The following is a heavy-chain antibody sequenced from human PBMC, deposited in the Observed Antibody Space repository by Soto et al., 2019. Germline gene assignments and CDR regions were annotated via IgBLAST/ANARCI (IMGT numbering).Heavy chain of an antibody. V-gene: IGHV1-69*06. J-gene: IGHJ5*02. CDR3: ARAPIAAPRGWFDP. D-gene: IGHD6-6*01. CDR1: GGTVSSYA. Sequence: QVQLVQSGAEVKKPGSSVKVSCKASGGTVSSYAISWVRQAPGQGLEWMGGIIPIFGTANYAQKFQGRGTITADNSTSTAYMELSSMRSEDTAVYYCARAPIAAPRGWFDPWGQGTLVPVSS. CDR2: IIPIFGTA.